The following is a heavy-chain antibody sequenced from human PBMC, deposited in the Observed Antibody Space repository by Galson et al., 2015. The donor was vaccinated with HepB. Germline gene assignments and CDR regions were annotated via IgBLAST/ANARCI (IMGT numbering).Heavy chain of an antibody. CDR3: AKDRGSDLGTYYKVAYYFDS. J-gene: IGHJ4*02. V-gene: IGHV3-23*01. Sequence: SLRLSCAASGFTFNIFAMTWVRQAPGKGLEWVSTISGSGANTFYADSVRDRFTISRDNSKNTLNLQMHSLGAEDTAVYFCAKDRGSDLGTYYKVAYYFDSWGLGTLVTVSS. CDR2: ISGSGANT. D-gene: IGHD3-10*01. CDR1: GFTFNIFA.